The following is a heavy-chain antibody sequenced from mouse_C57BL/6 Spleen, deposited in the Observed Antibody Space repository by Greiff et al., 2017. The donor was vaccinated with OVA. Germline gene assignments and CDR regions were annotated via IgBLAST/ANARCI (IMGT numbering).Heavy chain of an antibody. CDR2: IDPSDSET. CDR1: GYTFTSYW. D-gene: IGHD2-1*01. J-gene: IGHJ2*01. Sequence: QVQLQQPGAELVRPGSSVKLSCKASGYTFTSYWMHWVKQRPIQGLEWIGNIDPSDSETHYNQKFKDKATLTVDKSSSTAYMQLSSLTSEDSAVYYCARRGIYYDYFDDWGKGTTLTVSS. CDR3: ARRGIYYDYFDD. V-gene: IGHV1-52*01.